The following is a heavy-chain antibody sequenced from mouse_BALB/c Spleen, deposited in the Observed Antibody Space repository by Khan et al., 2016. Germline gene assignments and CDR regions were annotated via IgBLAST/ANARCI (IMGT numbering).Heavy chain of an antibody. J-gene: IGHJ4*01. CDR1: GFSLSRYS. V-gene: IGHV2-6-4*01. CDR3: ARTLLWPAMDY. D-gene: IGHD2-10*01. Sequence: QVQLKESGPGLVAPSQSLSITCTVSGFSLSRYSVHWIRQPPGKGLEWLGMIWGGGSTDYNSALKSRLTITKDNSKSQVFLKMSSLQTDDTAMYYCARTLLWPAMDYWGQGTSVTVSS. CDR2: IWGGGST.